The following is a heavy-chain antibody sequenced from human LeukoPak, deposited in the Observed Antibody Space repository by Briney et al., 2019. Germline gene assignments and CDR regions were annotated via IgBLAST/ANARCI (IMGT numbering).Heavy chain of an antibody. D-gene: IGHD3-16*01. J-gene: IGHJ6*03. V-gene: IGHV3-53*01. CDR3: ARDPVGANYMDV. CDR2: IYSGGST. Sequence: GGSLRLSCAASGFTVSSNYMSWVRQAPGKGLEWVSVIYSGGSTYYADSVKGRFTISRGNSKNTLYLQMNSLRAEDTAVYYCARDPVGANYMDVWGKGTTVTVSS. CDR1: GFTVSSNY.